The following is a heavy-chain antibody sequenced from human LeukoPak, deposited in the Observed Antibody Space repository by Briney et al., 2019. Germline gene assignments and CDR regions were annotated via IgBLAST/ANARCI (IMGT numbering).Heavy chain of an antibody. CDR1: GFTVSINY. D-gene: IGHD6-13*01. CDR3: ARGGGSSTNYYYYMDV. Sequence: PVGSLRLSCAASGFTVSINYMSCVRGTPGGGLWWGSVIYSGASTYYADSVKGRFTISRDNSNNTLYLQMTSLRAEDTAVYFCARGGGSSTNYYYYMDVWGRGTTVTVSS. J-gene: IGHJ6*03. CDR2: IYSGAST. V-gene: IGHV3-53*01.